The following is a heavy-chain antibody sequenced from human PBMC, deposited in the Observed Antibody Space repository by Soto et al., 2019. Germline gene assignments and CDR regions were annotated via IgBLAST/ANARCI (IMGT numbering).Heavy chain of an antibody. CDR1: GFTFSNYA. CDR3: VKDHRPYPLNFDL. V-gene: IGHV3-64D*06. CDR2: ITNNGGST. Sequence: GSLRLSCSASGFTFSNYAIHWVRQAPGKGLEYVAAITNNGGSTYYADSMKGRFTISRDNSKSTVFLQMSSLRPEDTAIYYCVKDHRPYPLNFDLWGWGTLVTVSS. J-gene: IGHJ4*02.